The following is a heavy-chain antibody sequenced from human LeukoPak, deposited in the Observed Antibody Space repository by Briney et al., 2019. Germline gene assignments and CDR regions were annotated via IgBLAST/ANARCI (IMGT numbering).Heavy chain of an antibody. CDR1: GYTFTSYG. V-gene: IGHV1-18*01. D-gene: IGHD1-26*01. Sequence: ASVKVSCKASGYTFTSYGISWVRQAPGQGLEWMGWISAYNGNTNYAQKLQGRVTMTTDTSTSTAYMELRSLRSDDTAVYHCARAFYSGSYYWFDPWGQGTLVTVSS. CDR3: ARAFYSGSYYWFDP. J-gene: IGHJ5*02. CDR2: ISAYNGNT.